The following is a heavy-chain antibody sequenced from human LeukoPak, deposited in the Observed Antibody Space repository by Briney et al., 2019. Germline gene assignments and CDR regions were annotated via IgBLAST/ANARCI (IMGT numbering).Heavy chain of an antibody. J-gene: IGHJ6*04. D-gene: IGHD6-13*01. V-gene: IGHV4-61*02. CDR1: GGSISSGSYY. Sequence: PSQTLSLTCTVSGGSISSGSYYWSWIRQPAGKGLEWIGRIYTSGSTNYNPSLKSRVTISVDTSKNQFSLKLSSVTAADTAVYYCARDAIADAGTYVWGKRTTVTVSS. CDR2: IYTSGST. CDR3: ARDAIADAGTYV.